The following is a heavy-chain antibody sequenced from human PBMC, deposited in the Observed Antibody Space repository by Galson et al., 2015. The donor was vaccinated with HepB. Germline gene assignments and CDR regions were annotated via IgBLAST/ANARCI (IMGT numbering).Heavy chain of an antibody. CDR2: IDWDDDK. D-gene: IGHD3-22*01. CDR3: ARCLHDSSGYYYDPSAFDI. V-gene: IGHV2-70*01. CDR1: GFSLSTSGMC. Sequence: PALVKPTQTLTLTCTFSGFSLSTSGMCVSWIRQPPGKALEWLALIDWDDDKYYSTSLKTRLTISKDTSKNQVVLTMTNMDPVDTATYYCARCLHDSSGYYYDPSAFDIWGQGTMVTVSS. J-gene: IGHJ3*02.